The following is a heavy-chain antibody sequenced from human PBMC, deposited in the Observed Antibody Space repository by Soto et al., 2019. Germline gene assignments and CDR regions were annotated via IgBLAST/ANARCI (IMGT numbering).Heavy chain of an antibody. Sequence: GGSLRLSCAASGFTFSNAWMSWVRQAPGKGLEWVGRIKSKCDGMKTNYAAPVKGRFTSSRDDSKNTLYMQMNSLKTEDTAVYYCTTEDYYGSGCSSPFDPWGQGTLVTVSS. CDR2: IKSKCDGMKT. V-gene: IGHV3-15*01. CDR3: TTEDYYGSGCSSPFDP. J-gene: IGHJ5*02. CDR1: GFTFSNAW. D-gene: IGHD3-10*01.